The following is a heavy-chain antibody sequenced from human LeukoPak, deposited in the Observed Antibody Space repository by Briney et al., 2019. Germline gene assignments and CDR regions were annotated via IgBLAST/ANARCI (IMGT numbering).Heavy chain of an antibody. CDR1: GFTFSSYA. Sequence: GGSLRLSCAASGFTFSSYAMSWVRQAPGKGLEWVSAISGSGGSTYYADSVKGRFTISRDNSKNTLYLQMNSLGAEDTAVYYCAKDTAWGYSSSWYDAFDIWGQGTMVTVSS. D-gene: IGHD6-13*01. CDR2: ISGSGGST. CDR3: AKDTAWGYSSSWYDAFDI. J-gene: IGHJ3*02. V-gene: IGHV3-23*01.